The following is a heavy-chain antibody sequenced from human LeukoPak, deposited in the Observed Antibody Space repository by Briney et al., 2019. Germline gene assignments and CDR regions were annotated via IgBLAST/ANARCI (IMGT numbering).Heavy chain of an antibody. V-gene: IGHV3-30*01. CDR2: ISYNGKND. Sequence: SGGSLRLSCAASGFTFSTYAMHWVRQAPGKGFEWLTFISYNGKNDDYADSVKGRFSISRDNSNNTLYLQMNSLKVEDTALYYCARVFVRSGAAFDIWGQGTMVIVSS. D-gene: IGHD3-10*01. CDR3: ARVFVRSGAAFDI. J-gene: IGHJ3*02. CDR1: GFTFSTYA.